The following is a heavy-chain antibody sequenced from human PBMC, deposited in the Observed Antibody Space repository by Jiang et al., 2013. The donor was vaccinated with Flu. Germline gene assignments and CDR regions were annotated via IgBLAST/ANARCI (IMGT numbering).Heavy chain of an antibody. CDR3: ARQYYDFWSGPYYYYGMDV. V-gene: IGHV2-70*11. CDR1: GFSLSTSGMC. J-gene: IGHJ6*04. D-gene: IGHD3-3*01. CDR2: IDWDDDK. Sequence: KPTQTLTLTCTFSGFSLSTSGMCVSWIRQPPGKALEWLARIDWDDDKYYSTSLKTRLTISKDTSKNQVVLTMTNMDPVDTATYYCARQYYDFWSGPYYYYGMDVWGKGTTVTVSS.